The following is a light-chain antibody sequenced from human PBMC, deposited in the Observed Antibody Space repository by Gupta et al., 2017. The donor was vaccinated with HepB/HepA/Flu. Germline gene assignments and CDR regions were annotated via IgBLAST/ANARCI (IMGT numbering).Light chain of an antibody. CDR2: DNS. CDR3: QVWDSSSDHYV. V-gene: IGLV3-21*02. J-gene: IGLJ1*01. Sequence: NFGTKRVHWFQQRPGQAPVLIVYDNSERPSGLPERYSGSHSGDTGTLTISRVEVGAEADYYCQVWDSSSDHYVLGTGTKVTV. CDR1: NFGTKR.